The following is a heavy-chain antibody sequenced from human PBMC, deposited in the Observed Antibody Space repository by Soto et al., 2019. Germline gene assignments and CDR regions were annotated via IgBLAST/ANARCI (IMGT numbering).Heavy chain of an antibody. Sequence: QVQLVQSGAEVKKPGASVKVSCKASGYTFTSYGITWVRQAPGQGLEWLGWINGYNGNTNYAQKLQGRVTMTTDTSTCTAYMELRSLRSVDTAVYYCARMGDVPYYYYGMDVWGQGTTVTVSS. V-gene: IGHV1-18*01. CDR2: INGYNGNT. D-gene: IGHD3-16*01. CDR3: ARMGDVPYYYYGMDV. CDR1: GYTFTSYG. J-gene: IGHJ6*02.